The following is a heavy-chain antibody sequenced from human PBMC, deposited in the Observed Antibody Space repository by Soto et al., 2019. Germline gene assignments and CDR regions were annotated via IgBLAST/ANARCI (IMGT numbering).Heavy chain of an antibody. CDR1: EFTFANAW. D-gene: IGHD4-17*01. CDR3: TSLYYGH. J-gene: IGHJ4*02. V-gene: IGHV3-15*01. CDR2: IKSKADGGTT. Sequence: EVQLVESGGDLVKPAGSLRLSCAASEFTFANAWISWVRQAPGKGLEWVGRIKSKADGGTTDYAAPVKGRFTISRDESQNTMYLQMNSLKTEDTAVYYCTSLYYGHWGQGTLVTVSS.